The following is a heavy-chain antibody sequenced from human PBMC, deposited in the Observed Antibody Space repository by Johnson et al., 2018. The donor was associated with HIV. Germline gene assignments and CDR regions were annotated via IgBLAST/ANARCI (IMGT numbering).Heavy chain of an antibody. V-gene: IGHV3-30*04. D-gene: IGHD6-19*01. Sequence: QVQLVESGGGVVQPGRSLRLSCSASGFTFSDYAMHRVRQAPGKGLQWVAVISYDGNTKYYADSVKGRFTISRDNSKSTLYLQMNSLRVEDTAVYFCARRASGWHAFDIWGQGTMVTVSS. CDR3: ARRASGWHAFDI. J-gene: IGHJ3*02. CDR2: ISYDGNTK. CDR1: GFTFSDYA.